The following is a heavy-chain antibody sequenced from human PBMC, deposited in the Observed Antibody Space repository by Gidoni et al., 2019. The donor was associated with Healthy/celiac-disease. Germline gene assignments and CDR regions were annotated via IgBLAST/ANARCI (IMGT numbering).Heavy chain of an antibody. CDR3: ARGPRWLRAFNY. CDR2: MNPNSGNT. J-gene: IGHJ4*02. D-gene: IGHD5-12*01. CDR1: GYTFTSED. Sequence: QVQLVQSGAEVKKPGASVKVSCKASGYTFTSEDINWVRQATGQGLEWMGWMNPNSGNTGYAQKFQGRVTMTRNTSIRTAYMELSSLRSEDTAVYYCARGPRWLRAFNYWGQGTLVTVSS. V-gene: IGHV1-8*01.